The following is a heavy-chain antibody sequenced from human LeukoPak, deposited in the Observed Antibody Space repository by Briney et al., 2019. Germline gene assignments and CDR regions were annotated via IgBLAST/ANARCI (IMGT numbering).Heavy chain of an antibody. V-gene: IGHV3-23*01. Sequence: PGDSLRLSCVASGFTFNIYPMNWVRQSPEKGLEWVSTIGTGGDTYYADSVKGRFTISRDDSKNTLYLQMHSLGAEDTAVYYCAKSRVVDRRGYFDYWGQGTLVTVSS. CDR2: IGTGGDT. CDR1: GFTFNIYP. D-gene: IGHD2-15*01. CDR3: AKSRVVDRRGYFDY. J-gene: IGHJ4*02.